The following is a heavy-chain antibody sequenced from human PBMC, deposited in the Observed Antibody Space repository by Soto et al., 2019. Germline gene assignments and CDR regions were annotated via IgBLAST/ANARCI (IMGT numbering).Heavy chain of an antibody. D-gene: IGHD3-22*01. CDR2: ISSSSSYI. CDR1: GFTFSSYS. J-gene: IGHJ4*02. Sequence: PGGSLRPSCAASGFTFSSYSMNWVRQAPGKGLEWVSSISSSSSYIYYADSVKGRFTISRDNAKNSLYLQMNSLRAEDTAVYYCARDTYYYDSSGYLYWGQGTLVTVSS. V-gene: IGHV3-21*01. CDR3: ARDTYYYDSSGYLY.